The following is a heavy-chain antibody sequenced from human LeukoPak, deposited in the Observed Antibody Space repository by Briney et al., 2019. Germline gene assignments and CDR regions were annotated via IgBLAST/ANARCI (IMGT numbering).Heavy chain of an antibody. Sequence: SETLSLTCTVSGGSISDYYWSWIRQPAGKGLEWNGRIYTTGSTDYNPCLKSRVTMSVDTSKNQFSLKLSSVTAADTAVYYCARGPPPDFDCWGQGTLVTVSS. J-gene: IGHJ4*02. CDR2: IYTTGST. V-gene: IGHV4-4*07. CDR1: GGSISDYY. CDR3: ARGPPPDFDC.